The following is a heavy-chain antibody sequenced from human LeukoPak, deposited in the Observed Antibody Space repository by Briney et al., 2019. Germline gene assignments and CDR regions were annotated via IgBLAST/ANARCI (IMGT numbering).Heavy chain of an antibody. Sequence: PSETLSLTCTVSGGSISSYYWSWIRQPAGKGLEWIGRLYTSGSTNYNPSLKSRVTISVDTSKNQFSLKLTSMTAADTAVYYCARGGSSGYYYGWGQGTLVTVSS. J-gene: IGHJ4*02. CDR1: GGSISSYY. V-gene: IGHV4-4*07. CDR2: LYTSGST. CDR3: ARGGSSGYYYG. D-gene: IGHD3-22*01.